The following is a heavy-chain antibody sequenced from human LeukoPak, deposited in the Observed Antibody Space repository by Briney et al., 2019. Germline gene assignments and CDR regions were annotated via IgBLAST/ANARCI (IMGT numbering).Heavy chain of an antibody. Sequence: GGSLRLSCAASGFSFISYNMNWVRQAPGKGLEWISYISSSSSTIYYADSVKGRFTISRDNAKNSLYLQMNSLRAEDTAVYYCAELGITMIGGVWGKGTTVTISS. D-gene: IGHD3-10*02. CDR2: ISSSSSTI. CDR1: GFSFISYN. J-gene: IGHJ6*04. V-gene: IGHV3-48*04. CDR3: AELGITMIGGV.